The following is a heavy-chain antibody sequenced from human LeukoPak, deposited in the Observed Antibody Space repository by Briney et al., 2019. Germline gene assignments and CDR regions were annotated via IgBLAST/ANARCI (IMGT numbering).Heavy chain of an antibody. CDR3: ARESDSSGYYPPRPYDY. V-gene: IGHV1-18*01. CDR2: ISAYNGNT. D-gene: IGHD3-22*01. CDR1: GYTFTSYG. J-gene: IGHJ4*02. Sequence: ASVKVSCKASGYTFTSYGISWVGQAPGQGLEGRGWISAYNGNTNYAQKLQGRVTMTTDTSTSTAYMELRSLRSDDTAVYYCARESDSSGYYPPRPYDYWGQGTLVTVSS.